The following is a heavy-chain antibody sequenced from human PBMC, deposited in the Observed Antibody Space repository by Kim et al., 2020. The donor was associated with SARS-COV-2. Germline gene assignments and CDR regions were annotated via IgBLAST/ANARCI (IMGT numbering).Heavy chain of an antibody. V-gene: IGHV3-11*06. J-gene: IGHJ4*02. CDR2: ISSSSSYT. D-gene: IGHD3-9*01. CDR1: GFTFSDYY. CDR3: ARDRGLRYFDWLLGFDY. Sequence: GGSLRLSCAASGFTFSDYYMSWIRQAPGKGLEWVSYISSSSSYTNYADSVKGRFTISRDNAKNSLYLQMNSLRAEDTAVYYCARDRGLRYFDWLLGFDYWDQGTLVTVSS.